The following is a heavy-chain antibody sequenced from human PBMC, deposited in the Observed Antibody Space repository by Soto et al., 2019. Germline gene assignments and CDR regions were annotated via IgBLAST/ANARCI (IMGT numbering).Heavy chain of an antibody. CDR3: ARDALLGTDWYFDL. D-gene: IGHD1-26*01. J-gene: IGHJ2*01. CDR2: ISYDGIGT. V-gene: IGHV3-30-3*01. CDR1: AFTFSDYA. Sequence: QVQLVESGGGVVQPGRSLRLSCVGSAFTFSDYAIHWVRQGPGKGLDWVAAISYDGIGTDYADSVKGRFTTSRDNSKNTLYLQMNRLTVEYTAGYYCARDALLGTDWYFDLWGRGTLVTVSS.